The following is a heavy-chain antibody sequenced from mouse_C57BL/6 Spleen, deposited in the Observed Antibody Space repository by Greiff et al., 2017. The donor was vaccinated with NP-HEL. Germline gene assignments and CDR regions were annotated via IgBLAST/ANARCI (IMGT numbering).Heavy chain of an antibody. Sequence: EVMLVESGGGLVKPGGSLKLSCAASGFTFSSYAMSWVRQTPEKRLEWVATISDGGSYTYYPDNVKGRFTISRDNAKNNLYLQMSHLKSEDTAMYYCARVTAQASDYAMDYWGQGTSVTVSS. CDR2: ISDGGSYT. V-gene: IGHV5-4*03. CDR1: GFTFSSYA. J-gene: IGHJ4*01. CDR3: ARVTAQASDYAMDY. D-gene: IGHD3-2*02.